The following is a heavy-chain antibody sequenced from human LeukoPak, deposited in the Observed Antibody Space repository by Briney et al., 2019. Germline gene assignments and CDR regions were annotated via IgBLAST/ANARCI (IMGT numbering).Heavy chain of an antibody. V-gene: IGHV4-4*07. J-gene: IGHJ6*03. Sequence: ETLSPTCTVSGGSISSFYRSWIRQPAGEGLEWIGRIYTSGSTNYNPSLKSRVTISVDTSKNHFSLKLSSVTAADTAVYYCARDSSGNYDYYYYYYMDVWGKGTTVTVSS. CDR3: ARDSSGNYDYYYYYYMDV. CDR1: GGSISSFY. CDR2: IYTSGST. D-gene: IGHD1-26*01.